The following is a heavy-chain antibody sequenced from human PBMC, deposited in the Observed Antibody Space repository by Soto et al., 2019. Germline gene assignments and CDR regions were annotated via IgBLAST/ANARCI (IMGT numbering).Heavy chain of an antibody. CDR3: ARVRRPGNYYYYGMDV. Sequence: ASVKVSCKASGYTFTGYYMYWVRQAPGQGLEWMGWINPNSGGTNYAQKFQGRVTMTRDTSISTAYMELSRLRSDDTAVYYCARVRRPGNYYYYGMDVWGQGTTVTAP. V-gene: IGHV1-2*02. J-gene: IGHJ6*02. CDR2: INPNSGGT. CDR1: GYTFTGYY.